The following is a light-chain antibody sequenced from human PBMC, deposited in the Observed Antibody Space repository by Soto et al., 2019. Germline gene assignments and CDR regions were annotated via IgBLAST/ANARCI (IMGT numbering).Light chain of an antibody. Sequence: EIVMTQSPATLSVSPGERATLSCRASQSVSSNLVWYQQKPGQAPRLLIYGASTRATGIPARFSGSESGTEFTLTISSLQSEDFALYYCQQYNNWPPTFGQGTKLEIK. J-gene: IGKJ2*01. V-gene: IGKV3-15*01. CDR2: GAS. CDR3: QQYNNWPPT. CDR1: QSVSSN.